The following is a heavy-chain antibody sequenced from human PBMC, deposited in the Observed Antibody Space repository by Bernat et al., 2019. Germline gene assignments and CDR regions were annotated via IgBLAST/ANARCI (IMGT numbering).Heavy chain of an antibody. CDR3: TKDFYSNGHRGVFHY. CDR1: GFTFDDYA. J-gene: IGHJ4*02. CDR2: YTWNSDKI. D-gene: IGHD6-19*01. Sequence: EVQLVESGGGLVQPGRSLRLSCAASGFTFDDYAMHWVRQAPGKGLEWVSGYTWNSDKIDYADSVKGRFTISRDNAKNSLYLQMNGLRAEDTALYYCTKDFYSNGHRGVFHYWGQGTLVTVSS. V-gene: IGHV3-9*01.